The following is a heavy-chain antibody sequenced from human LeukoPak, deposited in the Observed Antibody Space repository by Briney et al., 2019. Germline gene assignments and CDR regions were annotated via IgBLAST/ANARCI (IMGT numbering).Heavy chain of an antibody. J-gene: IGHJ4*02. V-gene: IGHV3-23*01. D-gene: IGHD3-22*01. CDR3: ATRNSSGSTFDY. CDR1: GFTFSSSA. CDR2: ISASGGST. Sequence: GGSLRLSCAASGFTFSSSAMSWVRQVPGKGLEWVSGISASGGSTYYADSVKGRFTISRDNSKNTLYLQMNSLRAEDTAVYYCATRNSSGSTFDYWGQGTLVTVSS.